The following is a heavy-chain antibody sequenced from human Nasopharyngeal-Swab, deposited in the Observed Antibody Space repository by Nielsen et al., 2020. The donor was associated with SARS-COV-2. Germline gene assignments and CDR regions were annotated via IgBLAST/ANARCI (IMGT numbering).Heavy chain of an antibody. Sequence: ASVKVSCKASGYTFTRYAMHWVRQAPGQRLEWMGWISAYNGNTNYAQKLQGRVTMTTDTSTSTAYMELRNLRSDDTAVYYCARDGTTNLYDYVWGSYRHKTNGFDPWGQGTLVTVSS. CDR1: GYTFTRYA. CDR3: ARDGTTNLYDYVWGSYRHKTNGFDP. V-gene: IGHV1-18*01. J-gene: IGHJ5*02. CDR2: ISAYNGNT. D-gene: IGHD3-16*02.